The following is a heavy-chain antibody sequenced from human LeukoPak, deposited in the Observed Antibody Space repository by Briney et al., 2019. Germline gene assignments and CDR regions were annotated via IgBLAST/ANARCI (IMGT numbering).Heavy chain of an antibody. V-gene: IGHV3-48*03. CDR1: GFTFSSYE. D-gene: IGHD3-3*01. J-gene: IGHJ4*02. CDR3: ANLPTIFGVVIIPDY. CDR2: ISSSGNTI. Sequence: GGSLRLSCAASGFTFSSYEMNWVRQAPGKGLEWVSYISSSGNTIYYADSVKGRFTISRDNAKNSLYLQMNSLRAEDTAVYYCANLPTIFGVVIIPDYWGQGTLVTVSS.